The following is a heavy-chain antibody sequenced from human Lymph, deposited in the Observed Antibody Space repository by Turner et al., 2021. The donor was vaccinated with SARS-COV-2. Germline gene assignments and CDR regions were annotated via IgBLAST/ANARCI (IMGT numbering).Heavy chain of an antibody. Sequence: QVQLVESGGVVVQPGGSLRLYCAASGFTFSGYVMHWVRQAPGKGLEWVSVISYDGSNKYYADSVKGRFTISRDNSKYTLYLQMDSLRAEDTAVYYCARLGELLLFGLALDYWGQGTLVTVSS. CDR3: ARLGELLLFGLALDY. D-gene: IGHD1-26*01. CDR2: ISYDGSNK. J-gene: IGHJ4*02. CDR1: GFTFSGYV. V-gene: IGHV3-30*04.